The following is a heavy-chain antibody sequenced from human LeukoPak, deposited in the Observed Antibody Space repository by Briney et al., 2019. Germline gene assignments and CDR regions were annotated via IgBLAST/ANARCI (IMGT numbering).Heavy chain of an antibody. CDR2: IIPIFGTA. V-gene: IGHV1-69*05. CDR1: GGTFSSYA. D-gene: IGHD1-1*01. J-gene: IGHJ6*03. CDR3: AREVERRYYYYYYMDV. Sequence: SVKVSCKASGGTFSSYAISWVRQAPGQGLEWMGRIIPIFGTANYAQKFQGRVTVTTDESTSTAYMELSSLRSEDTAVYYCAREVERRYYYYYYMDVWGKGTTVTVSS.